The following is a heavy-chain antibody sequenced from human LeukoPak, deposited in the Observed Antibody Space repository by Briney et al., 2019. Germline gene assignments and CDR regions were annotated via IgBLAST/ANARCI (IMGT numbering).Heavy chain of an antibody. J-gene: IGHJ4*02. CDR1: GFTFSSYG. Sequence: QAGGSLRLSCAPSGFTFSSYGMHWVRQAPGKGLAWVAFIRYNGNDKYYADSVKGRFTVSRDNSKNTLYLQMNSLRAEDTAVYYCAKGIETDWGHSFDYWGQGTLVTVSS. CDR2: IRYNGNDK. CDR3: AKGIETDWGHSFDY. D-gene: IGHD7-27*01. V-gene: IGHV3-30*02.